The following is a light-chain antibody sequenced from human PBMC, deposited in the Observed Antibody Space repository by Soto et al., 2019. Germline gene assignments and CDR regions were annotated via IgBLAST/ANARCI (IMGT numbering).Light chain of an antibody. CDR3: SSYTGSSTLVV. J-gene: IGLJ2*01. CDR2: DVS. CDR1: SSALGSYNY. Sequence: QSALTQPASVSGSPGQSITISWTGTSSALGSYNYVSWYQQHPGKAPKLMIYDVSSRPSGVSNRFAGSKSGNTASLTISGLQAEDEADYYCSSYTGSSTLVVFGGGTQLTVL. V-gene: IGLV2-14*03.